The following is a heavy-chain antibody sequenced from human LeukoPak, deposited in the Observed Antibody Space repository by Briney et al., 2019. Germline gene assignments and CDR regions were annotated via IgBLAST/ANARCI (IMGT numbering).Heavy chain of an antibody. J-gene: IGHJ4*02. V-gene: IGHV1-8*01. D-gene: IGHD3-10*01. CDR3: ARGLGSVSVS. CDR2: MNPNSGNT. CDR1: GYTLTSYD. Sequence: ASVKVSCKASGYTLTSYDVNWVRQAPGQGLEWMGWMNPNSGNTGYAQKFQGRVTMTRNTSISTAYMELNSLRSEDTAVYHCARGLGSVSVSWGQGTPVTVSS.